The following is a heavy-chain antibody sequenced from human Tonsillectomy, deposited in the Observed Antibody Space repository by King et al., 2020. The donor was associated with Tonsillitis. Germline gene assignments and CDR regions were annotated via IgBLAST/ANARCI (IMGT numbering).Heavy chain of an antibody. Sequence: QLVQSGAGVKNPGASVRVSCTASGFTFTAYYIHWVRQAPGQGLEWMGWINPNSGDTKYPQKFQGRVTMSRDTSISTAYLDLSSLRSDDTAVYYCARVRPLWCSGENWGQGTLVTVSS. V-gene: IGHV1-2*02. D-gene: IGHD2-21*01. CDR2: INPNSGDT. J-gene: IGHJ4*02. CDR3: ARVRPLWCSGEN. CDR1: GFTFTAYY.